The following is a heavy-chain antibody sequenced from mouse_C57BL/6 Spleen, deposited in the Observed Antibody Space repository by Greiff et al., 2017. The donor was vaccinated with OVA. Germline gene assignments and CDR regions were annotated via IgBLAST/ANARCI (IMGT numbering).Heavy chain of an antibody. D-gene: IGHD4-1*01. J-gene: IGHJ3*01. Sequence: QVQLQQSGPGLVQPSQSLSITCTVSGFSLTSYGVHWVRQSPGKGLEWLGVIWSGGSTDYTAAFISRLSISKDNSQSQVFCKMNSLQADDTAIYYCARGGTGRGPAYWGQGTLVTVSA. CDR1: GFSLTSYG. CDR3: ARGGTGRGPAY. V-gene: IGHV2-2*01. CDR2: IWSGGST.